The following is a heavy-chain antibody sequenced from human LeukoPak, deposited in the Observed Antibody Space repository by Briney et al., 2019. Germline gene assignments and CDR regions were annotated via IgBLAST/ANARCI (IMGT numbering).Heavy chain of an antibody. D-gene: IGHD4-11*01. Sequence: SETLSLTCAVYGGSFSGYYWSWIRQPPGKGLEWIGEINHTGSTNHNPSLKSRVTISVDTSKNQFSLKLSSVTAADTAVYYCARGYRLFDYWGQGTLVTVSS. CDR3: ARGYRLFDY. V-gene: IGHV4-34*01. CDR2: INHTGST. J-gene: IGHJ4*02. CDR1: GGSFSGYY.